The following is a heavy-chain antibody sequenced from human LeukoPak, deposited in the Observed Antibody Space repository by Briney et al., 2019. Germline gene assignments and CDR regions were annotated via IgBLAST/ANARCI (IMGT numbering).Heavy chain of an antibody. CDR1: GFTVSSNY. CDR2: IYSGGST. D-gene: IGHD3-9*01. Sequence: GSLRLSCAASGFTVSSNYMSWVRQAPGKGLEWVSVIYSGGSTYYADSVKGRFTISRDNSKNTLYLQMNSLRAEDTAVYYCARDSYDILTGYLGAFDIWGQGTMVTVSS. CDR3: ARDSYDILTGYLGAFDI. J-gene: IGHJ3*02. V-gene: IGHV3-66*01.